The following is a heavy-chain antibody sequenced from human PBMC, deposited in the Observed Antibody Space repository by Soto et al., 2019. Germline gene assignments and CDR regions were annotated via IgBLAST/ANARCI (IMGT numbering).Heavy chain of an antibody. V-gene: IGHV1-69*01. CDR2: IIPIFGTA. D-gene: IGHD2-2*01. CDR3: ARDCSSTSCYPPDAFDI. J-gene: IGHJ3*02. CDR1: GGTFSSYA. Sequence: QVQLVQSGAAVKKPGSSVKVSCKASGGTFSSYAISWVRQAPGQGLEWMGGIIPIFGTANYAQKFQGRVTITADESTSTAYMELSSLRSEDTAVYYCARDCSSTSCYPPDAFDIWGQGTMVTVSS.